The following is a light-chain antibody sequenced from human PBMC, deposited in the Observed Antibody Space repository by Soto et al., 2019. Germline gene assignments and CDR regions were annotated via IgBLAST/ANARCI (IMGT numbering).Light chain of an antibody. CDR1: SSDVGGYEF. J-gene: IGLJ2*01. CDR2: EVT. V-gene: IGLV2-14*01. CDR3: SSYTINSVV. Sequence: QSVLTQPASVSGSPGQSITISCTGTSSDVGGYEFVSWYQQHPGKAPKLMIYEVTDRPSGVSNRFSGSKSGNTASLTISGLQAEDEADYYCSSYTINSVVFGGGTTLTVL.